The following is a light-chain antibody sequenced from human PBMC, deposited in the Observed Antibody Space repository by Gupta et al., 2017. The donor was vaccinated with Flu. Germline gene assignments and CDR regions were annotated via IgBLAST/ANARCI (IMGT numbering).Light chain of an antibody. J-gene: IGLJ2*01. CDR3: CSYAGSSIAV. Sequence: TSSDVGGYNLVSWYQQHPGKAPKIMVYEVTKRPSGVSNRFSGSKSGNTASLTISGLQAEDEADYYCCSYAGSSIAVFGGGTKLTVL. V-gene: IGLV2-23*02. CDR1: SSDVGGYNL. CDR2: EVT.